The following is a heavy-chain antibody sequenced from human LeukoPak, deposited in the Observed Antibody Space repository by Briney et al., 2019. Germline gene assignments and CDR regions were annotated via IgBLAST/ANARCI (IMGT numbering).Heavy chain of an antibody. CDR3: ARDRFTMVRGATPLYY. J-gene: IGHJ4*02. CDR1: GYTFTSYY. V-gene: IGHV1-46*01. CDR2: INPSGGST. D-gene: IGHD3-10*01. Sequence: ASVKVSCKASGYTFTSYYMHWVRQAPGQGLEWMGIINPSGGSTSYAQKFQSRVTMTRDTTTSTVYMELSSLRSVDTAVYYCARDRFTMVRGATPLYYWGQGTLVTVSS.